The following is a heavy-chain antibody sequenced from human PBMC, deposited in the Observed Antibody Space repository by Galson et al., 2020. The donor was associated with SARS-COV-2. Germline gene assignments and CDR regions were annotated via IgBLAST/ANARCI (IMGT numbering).Heavy chain of an antibody. CDR1: GGSFSGYY. Sequence: SETLSLTCAVYGGSFSGYYWSWLRQPPGKGLEWIGEINHRQSTNYNPSLKSRVTISVDTSKNQFSLKLSSVTAADTAVYYCARSMRWDPNYYYMDVWGKGTTVTISS. J-gene: IGHJ6*03. CDR2: INHRQST. V-gene: IGHV4-34*01. CDR3: ARSMRWDPNYYYMDV. D-gene: IGHD2-2*01.